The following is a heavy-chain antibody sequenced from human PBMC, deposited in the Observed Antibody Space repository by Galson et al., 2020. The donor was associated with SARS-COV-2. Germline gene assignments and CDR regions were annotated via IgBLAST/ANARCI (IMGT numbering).Heavy chain of an antibody. J-gene: IGHJ3*02. CDR1: GFTVTSNS. D-gene: IGHD4-4*01. V-gene: IGHV3-66*01. CDR3: ARVLGDDYNRNRVDI. CDR2: IYSGGDNT. Sequence: GESLKISCAASGFTVTSNSMSWVRQVPGKGLEWVSVIYSGGDNTHYADSVQGRFSISRDSSKNTLNLQMNSLRADDTAVYYCARVLGDDYNRNRVDIWGQGTMVTVSS.